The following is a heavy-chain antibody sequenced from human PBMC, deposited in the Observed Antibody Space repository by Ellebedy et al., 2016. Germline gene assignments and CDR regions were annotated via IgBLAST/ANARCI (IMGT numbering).Heavy chain of an antibody. CDR2: LYSDGKT. V-gene: IGHV3-53*01. Sequence: GGSLRLSXTVSRFIVNNNYMNWVRQAPGKGLEWVSLLYSDGKTYYADSVKGRFTISRDNSKNTLYLQMNSLRAEDTAVYYCATRRYGNSDIWGLGTTVTVSS. CDR3: ATRRYGNSDI. CDR1: RFIVNNNY. J-gene: IGHJ3*02. D-gene: IGHD4-11*01.